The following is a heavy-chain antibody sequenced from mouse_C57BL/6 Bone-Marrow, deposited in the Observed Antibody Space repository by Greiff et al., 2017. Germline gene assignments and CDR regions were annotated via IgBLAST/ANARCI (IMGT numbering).Heavy chain of an antibody. D-gene: IGHD1-1*01. CDR1: GFNIKDAY. CDR2: IDPENGDT. Sequence: VQLQQSGAELVRPGASVKLSCTASGFNIKDAYMHWVKQRPEQGLEWIGWIDPENGDTEYASKFQGKATITADTSSNTAYLQLSSLTSEDTAVYYCTTDYYEGYWGQGTTLTVSS. CDR3: TTDYYEGY. J-gene: IGHJ2*01. V-gene: IGHV14-4*01.